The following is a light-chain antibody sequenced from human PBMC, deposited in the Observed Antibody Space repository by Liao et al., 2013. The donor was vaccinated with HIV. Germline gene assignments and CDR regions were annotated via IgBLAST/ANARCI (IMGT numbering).Light chain of an antibody. CDR3: QVWDSSSDHRV. CDR1: HIGGKS. J-gene: IGLJ3*02. Sequence: SYALTQPPSVSVAPGKTARMTCGGDHIGGKSVHWYQQQPGQAPVLVIYYDSDRPSGIPERFSGSNSGNTATLTISRVEAGDEADYYCQVWDSSSDHRVFGGGTKLTVV. V-gene: IGLV3-21*01. CDR2: YDS.